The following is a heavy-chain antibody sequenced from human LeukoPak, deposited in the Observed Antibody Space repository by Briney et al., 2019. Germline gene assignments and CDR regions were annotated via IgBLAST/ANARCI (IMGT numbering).Heavy chain of an antibody. CDR2: IDTDSTYI. D-gene: IGHD3-10*01. Sequence: PGGSLRLSCAASGFTFSNYDMNWVRQSPGKGLEWVSSIDTDSTYIHYADSVKGRFTISRDNAKNSLYLQMNSLRAEDTAVYYCARDTTMVRGVTFGYWGQGTLVTVSS. J-gene: IGHJ4*02. CDR1: GFTFSNYD. V-gene: IGHV3-21*01. CDR3: ARDTTMVRGVTFGY.